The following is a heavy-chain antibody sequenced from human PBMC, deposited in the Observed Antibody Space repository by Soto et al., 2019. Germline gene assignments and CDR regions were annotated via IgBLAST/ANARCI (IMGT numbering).Heavy chain of an antibody. CDR1: GYTFTGYY. J-gene: IGHJ6*02. CDR2: INPNSGGT. V-gene: IGHV1-2*02. CDR3: ARGDYYYYYGMDV. Sequence: ASVKVSCKASGYTFTGYYMHWVRQAPGQGLEWMGWINPNSGGTNYAQKFQGRATMTRDTSISTAYMELSRLRSDDTAVYYCARGDYYYYYGMDVWGQGTTVTVSS.